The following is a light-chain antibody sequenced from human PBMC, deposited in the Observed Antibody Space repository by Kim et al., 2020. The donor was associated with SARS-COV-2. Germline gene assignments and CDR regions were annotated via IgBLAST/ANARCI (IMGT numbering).Light chain of an antibody. CDR2: DVN. Sequence: QSALTQPRSVSGSPGQSVTISCTGTSSDVGRYDYVSWYQQHPGKAPKLIIYDVNKRPSGVPDRFSGAKSGNTASLTISGLQADDEADYYCCSYAGSYTWLFGEGTKVTVL. CDR1: SSDVGRYDY. V-gene: IGLV2-11*01. CDR3: CSYAGSYTWL. J-gene: IGLJ3*02.